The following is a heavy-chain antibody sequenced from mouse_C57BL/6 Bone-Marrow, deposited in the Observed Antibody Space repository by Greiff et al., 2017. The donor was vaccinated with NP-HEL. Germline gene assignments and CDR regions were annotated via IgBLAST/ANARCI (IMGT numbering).Heavy chain of an antibody. V-gene: IGHV1-81*01. CDR1: GYTFTSYG. CDR2: IYPRSGNT. Sequence: VKVVESGAELARPGASVKLSCKASGYTFTSYGISWVKQRTGQGLEWIGEIYPRSGNTYYNEKFKGKATLTADKSSSTAYMELRSLTSEDSAVYFCAREGAYDYDDVAWFAYWGQGTLVTVSA. D-gene: IGHD2-4*01. J-gene: IGHJ3*01. CDR3: AREGAYDYDDVAWFAY.